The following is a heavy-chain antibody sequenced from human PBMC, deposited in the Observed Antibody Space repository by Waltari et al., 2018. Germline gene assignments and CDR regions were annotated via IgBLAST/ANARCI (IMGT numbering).Heavy chain of an antibody. J-gene: IGHJ4*02. CDR1: GASIGRYY. V-gene: IGHV4-4*07. D-gene: IGHD3-9*01. CDR2: IYTSGAT. Sequence: QMQLQESGPGLVKPSETLSLTCNVSGASIGRYYWTWIRQPAGKTLEWIGSIYTSGATNYNPAPDSRVTISVDESKNQFSLRLTSVTAADTAVYYCAKDEMLLRNFDVWGQGILVTVSS. CDR3: AKDEMLLRNFDV.